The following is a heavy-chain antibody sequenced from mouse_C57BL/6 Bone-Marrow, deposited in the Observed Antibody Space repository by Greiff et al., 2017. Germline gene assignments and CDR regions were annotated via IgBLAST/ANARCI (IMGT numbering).Heavy chain of an antibody. Sequence: QVQLQQSGAELARPGASVKLSCKASGYTFTSYGISWVKQRTGQGLEWIGEIYPRSGNTYYNEKFKGKATLTADKSSSTAYMALRSLTSEASAVFFCAGEGGDSCGSSWGDWYFDVWGTGTTVTVSS. J-gene: IGHJ1*03. CDR1: GYTFTSYG. CDR2: IYPRSGNT. D-gene: IGHD1-1*01. CDR3: AGEGGDSCGSSWGDWYFDV. V-gene: IGHV1-81*01.